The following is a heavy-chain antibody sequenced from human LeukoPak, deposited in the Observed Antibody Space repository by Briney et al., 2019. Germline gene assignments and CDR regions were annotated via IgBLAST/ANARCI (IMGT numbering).Heavy chain of an antibody. CDR3: ARDGYYYDI. CDR2: ISSSSRI. J-gene: IGHJ3*02. V-gene: IGHV3-48*01. Sequence: GGSLRLSCAASGFSFSSYSMNWVRQAPGKGLEWVSHISSSSRIHYADFVKGRFTISRDNAKNSLFLPMNSLRAEDTAAYYCARDGYYYDIWGQGTMVTVSS. CDR1: GFSFSSYS. D-gene: IGHD3-10*01.